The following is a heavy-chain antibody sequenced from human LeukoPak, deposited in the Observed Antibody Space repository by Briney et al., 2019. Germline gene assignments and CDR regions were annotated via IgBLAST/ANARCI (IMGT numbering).Heavy chain of an antibody. D-gene: IGHD2-21*02. J-gene: IGHJ5*02. CDR1: GGSISSSSYY. Sequence: PSETLSLTCTVSGGSISSSSYYWGWIRQPPGKGLEWIGSIYYSGSTYYNPSLKSRVTISVDTSKNQFSLKLSSVTAADTAVYYCARETNCGGDCYNWFDPWGQGTLVTVSS. V-gene: IGHV4-39*07. CDR3: ARETNCGGDCYNWFDP. CDR2: IYYSGST.